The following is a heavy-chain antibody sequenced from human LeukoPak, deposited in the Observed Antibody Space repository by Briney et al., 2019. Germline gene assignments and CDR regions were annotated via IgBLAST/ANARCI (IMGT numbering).Heavy chain of an antibody. Sequence: SVKVSCQASGGTFSSYAISWVRQAPGQGLEWMGGIIPIFGTANYAQKFQGRVTITADESTSTAYMELSSLRSEDTAVYYCASLGSYALDYWGQGTLVTVSS. CDR2: IIPIFGTA. D-gene: IGHD2-2*01. J-gene: IGHJ4*02. CDR3: ASLGSYALDY. CDR1: GGTFSSYA. V-gene: IGHV1-69*13.